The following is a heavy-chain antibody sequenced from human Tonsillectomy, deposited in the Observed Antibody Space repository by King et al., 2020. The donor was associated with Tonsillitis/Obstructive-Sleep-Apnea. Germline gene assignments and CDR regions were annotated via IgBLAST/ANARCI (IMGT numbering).Heavy chain of an antibody. CDR1: GGSISSSNW. D-gene: IGHD3-3*01. Sequence: QLQESGPGLVKPSGTLSLTCAVSGGSISSSNWWSWVRQPPGKGLEWIGEIYHSGSTKYNPSLKSRFTISVDRSKKQFSLRLSSVTAADTAVYYCTRAEYDPDAFDIWGQGTMVIVSS. J-gene: IGHJ3*02. CDR2: IYHSGST. V-gene: IGHV4-4*02. CDR3: TRAEYDPDAFDI.